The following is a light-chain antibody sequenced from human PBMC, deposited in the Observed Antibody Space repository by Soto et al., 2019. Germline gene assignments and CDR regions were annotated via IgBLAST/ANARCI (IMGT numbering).Light chain of an antibody. J-gene: IGKJ5*01. CDR1: QSVSSY. CDR2: DAS. Sequence: EILLTQSPTTLSLSPGERATLSCRASQSVSSYLAWYQQKPGQAPRLLIYDASNRATAIPARFSGSGSGTDFTLTISSLEPEDFAVSYCQQRGEWPPGATFGQGTRLEIK. V-gene: IGKV3-11*01. CDR3: QQRGEWPPGAT.